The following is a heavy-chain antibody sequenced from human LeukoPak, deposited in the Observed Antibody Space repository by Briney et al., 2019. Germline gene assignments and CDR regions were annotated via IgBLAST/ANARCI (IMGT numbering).Heavy chain of an antibody. CDR2: NNGDGSTT. J-gene: IGHJ5*02. CDR1: GFSLSGYW. V-gene: IGHV3-74*01. Sequence: QSGGSLRLSCVASGFSLSGYWMYWVRQAPGKGLMYISRNNGDGSTTNYADVVKGRFTMSRDNVKNTSYLQMNSLRVEDTAVYYCARDPRNVGLAPWGQGTLVTVSS. CDR3: ARDPRNVGLAP. D-gene: IGHD2-15*01.